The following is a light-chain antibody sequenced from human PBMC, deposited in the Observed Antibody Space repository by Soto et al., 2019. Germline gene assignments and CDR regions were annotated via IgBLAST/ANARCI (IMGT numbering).Light chain of an antibody. CDR1: SSDIGGYNY. V-gene: IGLV2-14*03. CDR2: DVS. CDR3: SSYGASSTL. J-gene: IGLJ2*01. Sequence: QSALTQPASVSGSPGQSITIPCTGTSSDIGGYNYVSWYQQHPGKAPKLMIFDVSYRPSGISDRFSGSKSGNTASLTISGLQPEDEADEYCSSYGASSTLFGGGTKLTVL.